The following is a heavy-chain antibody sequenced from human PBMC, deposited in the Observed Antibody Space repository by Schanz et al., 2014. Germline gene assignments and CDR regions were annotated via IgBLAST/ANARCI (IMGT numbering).Heavy chain of an antibody. Sequence: QLVESGGGLVQSGGSLRLSCAASGFTVSSTYVTWVRQAPGKGLEWVSVLYAGGATKYANSVKDRFTISRDNSKNTVYLQMNSLRADDTAVYYCAKSRSWYVWLDPWGQGTLVTVSS. V-gene: IGHV3-66*01. CDR3: AKSRSWYVWLDP. J-gene: IGHJ5*02. D-gene: IGHD3-10*01. CDR2: LYAGGAT. CDR1: GFTVSSTY.